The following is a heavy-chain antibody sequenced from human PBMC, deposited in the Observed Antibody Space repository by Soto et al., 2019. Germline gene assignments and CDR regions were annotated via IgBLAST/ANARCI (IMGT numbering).Heavy chain of an antibody. J-gene: IGHJ4*02. CDR3: ARVGAGGSSSTNHDY. D-gene: IGHD6-6*01. Sequence: SETLSLTCAVSGVSISSYYWSWIRQPRVKGLEWIGYVFYNEIINYSPSLKGRVTMSMEMSTNHFSLELRSVTAADTAVYFCARVGAGGSSSTNHDYWGPGALVTVSS. CDR2: VFYNEII. V-gene: IGHV4-59*01. CDR1: GVSISSYY.